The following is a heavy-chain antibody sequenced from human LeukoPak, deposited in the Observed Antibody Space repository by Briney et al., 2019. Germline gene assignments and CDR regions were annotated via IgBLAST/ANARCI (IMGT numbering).Heavy chain of an antibody. D-gene: IGHD3-22*01. J-gene: IGHJ4*02. CDR2: IYSGGTT. CDR3: ARTGYYYDNSGLNDY. Sequence: SGGSLRLSCAASGFIVSSNYMSWVRQAPGKGLEWVSVIYSGGTTYYAESVKGRFTISRDNSKNTLYLQMNSLRAEDTAVYYCARTGYYYDNSGLNDYWGQGTLVTVSS. V-gene: IGHV3-53*01. CDR1: GFIVSSNY.